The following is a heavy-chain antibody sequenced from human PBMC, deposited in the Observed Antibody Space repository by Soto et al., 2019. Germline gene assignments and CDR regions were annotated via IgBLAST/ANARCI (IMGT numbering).Heavy chain of an antibody. CDR3: AREPVAGIWFDH. CDR2: INSSNGNT. V-gene: IGHV1-18*01. Sequence: QVQLVQSGAEVKKPGASVKVSCKASGYTFTSYGISWVRQAPGQGLEWMGWINSSNGNTNYAQKLQGRVTMTTDTSSRTAYMALRSLRSDDTAVYYCAREPVAGIWFDHWGQGTLVTVSS. CDR1: GYTFTSYG. D-gene: IGHD6-19*01. J-gene: IGHJ5*02.